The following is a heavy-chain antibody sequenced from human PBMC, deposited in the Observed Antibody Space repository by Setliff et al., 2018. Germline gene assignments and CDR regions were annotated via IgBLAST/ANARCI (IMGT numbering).Heavy chain of an antibody. Sequence: ASVKVSCKASGYTFINSVISWVRQAPGQGLEWMGWIGAYTGNTNYAQKLQGRVTMTTDSSTSTAYMELRSLRPDDTAVYYCSRLVRYCTTTTCQMVSGAEVWGQGTLVTVSS. CDR2: IGAYTGNT. V-gene: IGHV1-18*01. D-gene: IGHD2-8*01. CDR3: SRLVRYCTTTTCQMVSGAEV. CDR1: GYTFINSV. J-gene: IGHJ4*02.